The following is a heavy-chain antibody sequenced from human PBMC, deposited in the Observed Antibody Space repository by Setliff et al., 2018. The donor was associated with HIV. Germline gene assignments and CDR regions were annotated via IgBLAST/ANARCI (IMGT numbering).Heavy chain of an antibody. V-gene: IGHV1-3*01. J-gene: IGHJ3*02. D-gene: IGHD6-6*01. CDR1: GYTFTSYA. Sequence: ASVKVSCKASGYTFTSYAMHWVRQAPGQRLEWMGWTNAGNGNTKYSQKFQGRVTVTRDTSASTAYMELSSLRSEDTAVYYCASQGKYSSSSYAFDIWGQGTMVTVSS. CDR3: ASQGKYSSSSYAFDI. CDR2: TNAGNGNT.